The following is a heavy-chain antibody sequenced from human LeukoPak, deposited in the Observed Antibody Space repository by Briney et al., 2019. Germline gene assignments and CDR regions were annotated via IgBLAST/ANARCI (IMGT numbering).Heavy chain of an antibody. Sequence: PGGSLRLSCAASGFTFSNHHMHWVRQAPGKGLEWVADISTDARHKYYADSVKGRFTISRDNSQNTLYLQMDSLRTEDMAVYYCAKEGGGDCYYCSWSQGTLVTVSS. V-gene: IGHV3-30*04. CDR3: AKEGGGDCYYCS. D-gene: IGHD2-21*02. J-gene: IGHJ5*02. CDR2: ISTDARHK. CDR1: GFTFSNHH.